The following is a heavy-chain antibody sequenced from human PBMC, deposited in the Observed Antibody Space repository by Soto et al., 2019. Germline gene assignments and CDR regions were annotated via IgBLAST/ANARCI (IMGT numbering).Heavy chain of an antibody. CDR3: ARAPTYSSSWLDY. CDR1: GGSFSSYY. J-gene: IGHJ4*01. CDR2: IYASGTS. V-gene: IGHV4-4*07. D-gene: IGHD6-13*01. Sequence: QVQLQESGPGLVKPSETLSLTCTVSGGSFSSYYWSWIRQPAGKGLEWIGRIYASGTSYYNPSLKSRVTRSVDTSKNQFSLKLSSVTAADTAVYYCARAPTYSSSWLDYWGHGTLVTVSS.